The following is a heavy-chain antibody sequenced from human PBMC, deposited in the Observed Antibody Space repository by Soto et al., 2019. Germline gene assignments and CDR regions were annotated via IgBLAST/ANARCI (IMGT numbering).Heavy chain of an antibody. J-gene: IGHJ5*02. CDR1: GGSFSGYY. CDR3: AMKRGVVAFDP. D-gene: IGHD3-3*01. CDR2: INHSGST. V-gene: IGHV4-34*01. Sequence: SETLSLTCAVYGGSFSGYYWSWIRQPPGKGLEWIGEINHSGSTNYNPSLKSRVTISVDTSKNQFSLKLSSVIAADTAVYYCAMKRGVVAFDPWGQGTLVTVSS.